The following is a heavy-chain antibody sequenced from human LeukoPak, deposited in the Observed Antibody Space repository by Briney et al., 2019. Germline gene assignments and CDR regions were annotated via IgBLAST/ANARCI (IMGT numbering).Heavy chain of an antibody. CDR2: MNPNSGNT. V-gene: IGHV1-8*01. CDR1: GCTFTSYD. CDR3: ARGPRPDYYYYYYMDV. Sequence: ASVKVSCKASGCTFTSYDINWVRQATGQGLEWMGWMNPNSGNTGYAQKFQGRVTMTRNTSISTAYMELSSLRSEDTAVYYCARGPRPDYYYYYYMDVWGKGTTVTVSS. J-gene: IGHJ6*03.